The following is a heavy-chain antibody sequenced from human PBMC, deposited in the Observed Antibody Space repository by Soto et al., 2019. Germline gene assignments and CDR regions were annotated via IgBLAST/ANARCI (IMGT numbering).Heavy chain of an antibody. D-gene: IGHD2-15*01. V-gene: IGHV5-51*01. J-gene: IGHJ3*02. CDR3: ARASPGGSRYSYAFDI. CDR1: GYSFTSYW. Sequence: PGESLKISCKGSGYSFTSYWIGWVRQMPGKGLEWMGIIYPGDSDARYSPSFQGQVTISADKSISTAYLQWSSLKASDTAMYYCARASPGGSRYSYAFDIWGQGTMVTVSS. CDR2: IYPGDSDA.